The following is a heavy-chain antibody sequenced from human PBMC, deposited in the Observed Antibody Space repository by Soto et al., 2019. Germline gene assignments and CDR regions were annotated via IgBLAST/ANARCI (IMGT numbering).Heavy chain of an antibody. CDR1: GFTFSSYA. D-gene: IGHD6-6*01. CDR3: ARDLGGEQLGLSHGMDV. J-gene: IGHJ6*02. CDR2: ISYDGSNK. V-gene: IGHV3-30-3*01. Sequence: QVQLVESGGGVVQPGRSLRLSCAASGFTFSSYAMHWVRQAPGKGLEWVAVISYDGSNKYYADSVKGRFTISRDNSKNTLYLQMNSLRAEDTAVYYCARDLGGEQLGLSHGMDVWGQGTTVTVSS.